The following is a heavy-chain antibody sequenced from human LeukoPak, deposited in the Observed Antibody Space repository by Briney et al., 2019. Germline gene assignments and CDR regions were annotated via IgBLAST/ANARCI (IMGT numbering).Heavy chain of an antibody. CDR1: GFTFSNFA. Sequence: GGSLRLSCAASGFTFSNFAMTWVRQAPGKGLEWVSSIVGSSSTYYADSLKGRFTISRDNAKNSLYLQMNSLRAEDTAVYYCARDRAFDYWGQGILVTVSS. CDR2: IVGSSST. V-gene: IGHV3-21*04. CDR3: ARDRAFDY. J-gene: IGHJ4*02.